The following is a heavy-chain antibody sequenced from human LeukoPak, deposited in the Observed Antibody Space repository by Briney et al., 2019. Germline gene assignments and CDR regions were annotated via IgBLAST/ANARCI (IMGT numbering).Heavy chain of an antibody. V-gene: IGHV4-59*01. CDR1: GGSISSYY. CDR3: ARAYGRNYYYYMDV. D-gene: IGHD2-8*01. Sequence: SETLSLTCTVSGGSISSYYWSWIRQPPGKGLEWIGYIYYSGSTNYNPSLKSRVTISVDKSKNQFSLKLSSVTAADTAVYYCARAYGRNYYYYMDVWGKGTTVTISS. CDR2: IYYSGST. J-gene: IGHJ6*03.